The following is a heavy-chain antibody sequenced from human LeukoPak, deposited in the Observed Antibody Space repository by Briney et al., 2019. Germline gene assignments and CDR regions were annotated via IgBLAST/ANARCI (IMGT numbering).Heavy chain of an antibody. J-gene: IGHJ4*02. D-gene: IGHD6-19*01. V-gene: IGHV4-59*08. CDR1: GGSITSYY. CDR3: ARGSDLYFL. Sequence: SETLSLTCSVSGGSITSYYWSWIRQPPGKGLEWIGYAHYSGNTNNNPSLKSRVTLSVDTSKNQFSLELSSETAADPGVCYCARGSDLYFLWGQGTLVTVSS. CDR2: AHYSGNT.